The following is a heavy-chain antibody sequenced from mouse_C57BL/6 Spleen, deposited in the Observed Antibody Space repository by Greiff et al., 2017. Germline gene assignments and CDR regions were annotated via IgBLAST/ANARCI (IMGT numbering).Heavy chain of an antibody. V-gene: IGHV1-82*01. CDR1: GYAFSSSW. J-gene: IGHJ2*01. CDR2: IYPGDGDT. CDR3: ARTTVVATDYFDY. D-gene: IGHD1-1*01. Sequence: VQLQQSGPELVKPGASVKISCKASGYAFSSSWMNWVKQRPGKGLEWIGRIYPGDGDTNYNGKFKGKATLTADKSSSTAYMQLCSLTSEDSAVYFCARTTVVATDYFDYWGQGTTLTVSS.